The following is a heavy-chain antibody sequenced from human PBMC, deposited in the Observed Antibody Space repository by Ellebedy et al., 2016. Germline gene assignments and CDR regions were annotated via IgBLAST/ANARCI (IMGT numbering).Heavy chain of an antibody. CDR3: ARVAQYSSGWGDFDY. J-gene: IGHJ4*02. D-gene: IGHD6-19*01. Sequence: GESLKISXAASGFTFSAFWMTWVRQAPGKGLEWVANIGPQGGDGYYADSVKGRFTISRDNAKNSLYLQMNSLRAEDTAVYYCARVAQYSSGWGDFDYWGQGTLVTVSS. CDR2: IGPQGGDG. V-gene: IGHV3-7*04. CDR1: GFTFSAFW.